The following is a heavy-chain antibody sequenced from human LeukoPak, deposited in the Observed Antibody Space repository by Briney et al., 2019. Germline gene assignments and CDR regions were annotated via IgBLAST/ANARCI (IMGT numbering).Heavy chain of an antibody. CDR3: ARSDWVDYFDY. V-gene: IGHV3-11*01. CDR1: GFTFSDYY. Sequence: GGSLRLSCAASGFTFSDYYMSWIRQAPGKGLEWVSYISSSGSTIYYADSVKGRFTISRDNAKNSLYLQVNSLRAEDTAVYYCARSDWVDYFDYWGQGTLVTVSS. CDR2: ISSSGSTI. D-gene: IGHD2-21*02. J-gene: IGHJ4*02.